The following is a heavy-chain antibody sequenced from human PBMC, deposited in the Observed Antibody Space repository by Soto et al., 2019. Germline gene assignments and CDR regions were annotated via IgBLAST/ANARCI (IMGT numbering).Heavy chain of an antibody. CDR1: GFTFSSYG. D-gene: IGHD3-22*01. CDR3: TKGVVVITSYFQH. J-gene: IGHJ1*01. V-gene: IGHV3-30*18. Sequence: GGSLRLSCAASGFTFSSYGMDWVRQAPGKGLEWVAVISYDESNKYYADSVKGRFTISRDNSKNTLYLQMNSLRAEDTAVYYCTKGVVVITSYFQHWGQGTLVTVSS. CDR2: ISYDESNK.